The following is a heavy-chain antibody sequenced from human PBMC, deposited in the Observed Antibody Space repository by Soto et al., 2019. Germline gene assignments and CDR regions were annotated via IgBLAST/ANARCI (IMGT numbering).Heavy chain of an antibody. D-gene: IGHD3-22*01. J-gene: IGHJ5*02. CDR1: GFTFSSSW. CDR2: IKPDGTEK. V-gene: IGHV3-7*05. CDR3: ARKEYYYDTSNAGWFDP. Sequence: EVQLVESGGDLVQPGGSLRLSCAASGFTFSSSWMSWVRQAPGKGLEWVANIKPDGTEKYYVDSVKGRFTISRDNAKNSLYLQMNSLGADDTAVYYCARKEYYYDTSNAGWFDPWGQGTLVTVSS.